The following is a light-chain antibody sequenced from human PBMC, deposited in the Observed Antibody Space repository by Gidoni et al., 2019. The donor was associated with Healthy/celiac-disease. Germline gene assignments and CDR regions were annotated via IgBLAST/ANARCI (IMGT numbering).Light chain of an antibody. J-gene: IGKJ2*01. V-gene: IGKV4-1*01. Sequence: DIVMTQSPDSLAVSLGERANINCKASQSVLYSSNNKNYLAWYQQEPGQPPKLLIYWASTRESGVPDRFSGSGSGTDFTLTISSLHAEYVAVYYCQQYYSTPPTFGQGTKLEIK. CDR3: QQYYSTPPT. CDR1: QSVLYSSNNKNY. CDR2: WAS.